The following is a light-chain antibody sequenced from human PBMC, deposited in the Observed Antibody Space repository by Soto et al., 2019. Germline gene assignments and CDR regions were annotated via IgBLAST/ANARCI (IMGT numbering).Light chain of an antibody. CDR1: SSNIGSNY. CDR2: RNN. V-gene: IGLV1-47*01. CDR3: AAWDDSLSGPVV. Sequence: QPVLTQPPSASGTPGQGVTISCSGSSSNIGSNYVYWYQQYPGTAPKLLIYRNNQRPSGVPDRFSGSKSGTSASLDISGLRSEDEADYYCAAWDDSLSGPVVFGGGTKLTVL. J-gene: IGLJ2*01.